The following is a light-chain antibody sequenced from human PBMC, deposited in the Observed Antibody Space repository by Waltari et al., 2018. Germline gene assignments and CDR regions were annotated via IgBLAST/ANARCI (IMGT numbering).Light chain of an antibody. CDR1: SSDVGGYNY. Sequence: QSALTQPPSASGSPGQSVTISCTGTSSDVGGYNYVSRYQQHPGKAPTLMIYEVSKRPSGVADRFAGSKSGNAASLTVSGLQAGDEADYYCSSYAGSNNWVFGGGTKLTVL. CDR2: EVS. J-gene: IGLJ3*02. CDR3: SSYAGSNNWV. V-gene: IGLV2-8*01.